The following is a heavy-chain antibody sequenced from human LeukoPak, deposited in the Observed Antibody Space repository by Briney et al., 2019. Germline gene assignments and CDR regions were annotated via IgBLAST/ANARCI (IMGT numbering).Heavy chain of an antibody. Sequence: PSGTLSLTCTVSGGSISSYYWSWIRQPPGKGLERIGYIYYSGSTNYNPSLKSRVTISVDTSKNQFSLKLSSVTAADTAVYYCARAEGGFPYYFDYWGQGTLVTVSS. V-gene: IGHV4-59*01. CDR1: GGSISSYY. CDR2: IYYSGST. J-gene: IGHJ4*02. D-gene: IGHD3-10*01. CDR3: ARAEGGFPYYFDY.